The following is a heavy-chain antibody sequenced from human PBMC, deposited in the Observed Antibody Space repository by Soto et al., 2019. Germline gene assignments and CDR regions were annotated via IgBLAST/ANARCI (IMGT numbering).Heavy chain of an antibody. Sequence: ASVKVSCKASGYTFTTYDINWVRQAPGQGLEWLGWMDPNSGSTGYAQNFQGRITMTRNISRNTAHMELSSLQSEDTAVYYCASEWKFDFWRKGLDVWGQGTPVTVSS. CDR3: ASEWKFDFWRKGLDV. D-gene: IGHD3-3*01. V-gene: IGHV1-8*01. CDR2: MDPNSGST. CDR1: GYTFTTYD. J-gene: IGHJ6*02.